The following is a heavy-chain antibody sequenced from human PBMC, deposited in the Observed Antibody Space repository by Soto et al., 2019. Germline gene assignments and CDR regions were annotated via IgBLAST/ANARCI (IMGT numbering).Heavy chain of an antibody. CDR3: ARGGYDFWSGYYRWFDP. Sequence: SETLSLTCAVYGGSFSGYYWSWIRQPPGKGLEWIGEINHSGSTNYNPSLKSRVTISVDTSKNQFSLKLSSVTAADTAVYYCARGGYDFWSGYYRWFDPWGQGTLVTVSS. CDR2: INHSGST. CDR1: GGSFSGYY. J-gene: IGHJ5*02. V-gene: IGHV4-34*01. D-gene: IGHD3-3*01.